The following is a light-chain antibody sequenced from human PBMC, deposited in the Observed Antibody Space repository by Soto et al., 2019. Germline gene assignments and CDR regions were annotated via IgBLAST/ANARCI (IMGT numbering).Light chain of an antibody. CDR3: QQYNTDSPWT. CDR1: QSISSW. J-gene: IGKJ1*01. CDR2: DVS. V-gene: IGKV1-5*01. Sequence: DIQMTQSPSTLSASVGDRVTITCRASQSISSWLAWYQQKPEKAPRLLIYDVSGLQSGVPSRFSGSGSGTEFTLTVSNLHLEDFATYYCQQYNTDSPWTFGQGTKVDI.